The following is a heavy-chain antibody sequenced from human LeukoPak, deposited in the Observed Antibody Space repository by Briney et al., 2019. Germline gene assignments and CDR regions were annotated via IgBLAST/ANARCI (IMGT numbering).Heavy chain of an antibody. CDR3: ARRYGSGSYYIHFDY. V-gene: IGHV5-51*01. J-gene: IGHJ4*01. Sequence: GEPLKTSCKGSGNSFTTYWIGWLRRLPGKGLRWMGIIYPGDSDTRYSPSFEGQVTISADKSISTAYLQWSSLKASDNAMYYCARRYGSGSYYIHFDYWGQGTLVTVSS. CDR1: GNSFTTYW. CDR2: IYPGDSDT. D-gene: IGHD3-10*01.